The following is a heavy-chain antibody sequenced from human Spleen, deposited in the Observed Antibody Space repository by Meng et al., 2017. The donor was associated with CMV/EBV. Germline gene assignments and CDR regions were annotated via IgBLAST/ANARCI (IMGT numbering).Heavy chain of an antibody. CDR1: GFPFRNYG. V-gene: IGHV3-21*01. CDR3: ARGWLRKSFDL. CDR2: IVGDSNYI. J-gene: IGHJ4*02. D-gene: IGHD6-19*01. Sequence: GESLKISCAASGFPFRNYGMNWVRQAPGKGLEWIATIVGDSNYIYYADSLRGRFTISRDNAKNSLFLQMNTLRVEDTAVYFCARGWLRKSFDLWGQGILVTVSS.